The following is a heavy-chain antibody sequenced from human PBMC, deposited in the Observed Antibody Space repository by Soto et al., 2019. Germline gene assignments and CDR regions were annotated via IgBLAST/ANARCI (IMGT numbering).Heavy chain of an antibody. V-gene: IGHV3-7*01. J-gene: IGHJ6*02. CDR1: GFTFSSYW. Sequence: EVQLVESGGGLVQPGGSLRLSCAASGFTFSSYWMSWVRQAPGKGLEWVANIKQDGSEKYYVDSVKGRFTISRDNAKNSLSLQMNSLRAEDTAVYYCARDPSIVLVPAATYYYYYYGMDVWGQGTTVTVSS. CDR3: ARDPSIVLVPAATYYYYYYGMDV. CDR2: IKQDGSEK. D-gene: IGHD2-2*01.